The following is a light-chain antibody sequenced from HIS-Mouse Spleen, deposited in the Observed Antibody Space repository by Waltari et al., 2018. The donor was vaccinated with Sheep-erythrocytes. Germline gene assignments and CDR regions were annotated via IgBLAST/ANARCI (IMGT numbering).Light chain of an antibody. Sequence: SYELTPPPSVSVSPGQTATITCPGDKFGDNYACWYQQKPGQSPVLVIYHDSKRPSGIPERFSGSNSGNTATLTISGTQAMDEADYYCQAWDSSTAVFGGGTKLTVL. CDR3: QAWDSSTAV. CDR1: KFGDNY. J-gene: IGLJ2*01. CDR2: HDS. V-gene: IGLV3-1*01.